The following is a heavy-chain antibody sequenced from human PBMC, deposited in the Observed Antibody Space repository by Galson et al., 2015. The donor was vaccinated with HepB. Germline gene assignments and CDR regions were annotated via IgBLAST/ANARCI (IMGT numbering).Heavy chain of an antibody. J-gene: IGHJ1*01. Sequence: ETLSLTCTVSGGSISSYYWSWIRQPPGKGLEWIGYIYYSGSTNYNPSLKSRVTISVDTSKNQFSLKLSSVTAADTAVYYCAREGAARGIGYFQHWGQGTLVTVSS. V-gene: IGHV4-59*01. CDR1: GGSISSYY. CDR3: AREGAARGIGYFQH. CDR2: IYYSGST. D-gene: IGHD3-16*01.